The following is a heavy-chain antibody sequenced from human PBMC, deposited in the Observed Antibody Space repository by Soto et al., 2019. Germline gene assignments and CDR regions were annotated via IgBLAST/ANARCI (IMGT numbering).Heavy chain of an antibody. V-gene: IGHV3-30*18. CDR2: ISYDGSNK. J-gene: IGHJ6*02. CDR3: ANVRGAVYYYYGTDV. D-gene: IGHD3-10*02. CDR1: GFTFSSHG. Sequence: QVQLVESGGGVVQPGRSLRLSCAAPGFTFSSHGMHWVRQAPGKGLEWVAIISYDGSNKYYVDSVKGRFTISRDNSKKTVYLRMNSLRVDDTAEYYCANVRGAVYYYYGTDVWGQGTPVTVSS.